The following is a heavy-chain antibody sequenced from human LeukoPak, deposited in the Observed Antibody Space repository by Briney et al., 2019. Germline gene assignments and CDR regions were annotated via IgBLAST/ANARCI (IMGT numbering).Heavy chain of an antibody. CDR2: INHSGGT. D-gene: IGHD6-13*01. CDR3: ARDRIVAAPVKYYYMDV. CDR1: GGSFSGYY. Sequence: SETLSLTCAVYGGSFSGYYWSWIRQPPGKGLEWIGEINHSGGTNYNPSLKSRVTISIDTSKNQFSLKLSSVTAADTAVYYCARDRIVAAPVKYYYMDVWGKGTTVTVSS. V-gene: IGHV4-34*01. J-gene: IGHJ6*03.